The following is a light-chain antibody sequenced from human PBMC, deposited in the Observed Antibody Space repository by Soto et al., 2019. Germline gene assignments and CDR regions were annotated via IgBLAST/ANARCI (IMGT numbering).Light chain of an antibody. CDR1: QSISSW. J-gene: IGKJ1*01. Sequence: DIQMTQSPSTLSASVGDRVTITCRASQSISSWLAWYQQKPGKAPMLLIYDASTLESGVPSRYSGSGSVTEFTLTIMSLQPDDFASYSSQQYNSYCRTFGQGNKVQIK. CDR3: QQYNSYCRT. CDR2: DAS. V-gene: IGKV1-5*01.